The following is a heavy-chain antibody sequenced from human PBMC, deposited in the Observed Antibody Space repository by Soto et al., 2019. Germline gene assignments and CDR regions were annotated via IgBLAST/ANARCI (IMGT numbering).Heavy chain of an antibody. D-gene: IGHD5-12*01. CDR2: ISSSSSYI. CDR1: GFTFSSYS. Sequence: EVQLVESGGGLVKPGGSLRLSCAASGFTFSSYSMNWVRQAPGKGLEWVSSISSSSSYIYYADSVKGRFTISRDNAKNXLXQQKNSLRAEDTAVYYCARSISGYENRYYYYYGMDVWGQGTTVTVSS. J-gene: IGHJ6*02. CDR3: ARSISGYENRYYYYYGMDV. V-gene: IGHV3-21*01.